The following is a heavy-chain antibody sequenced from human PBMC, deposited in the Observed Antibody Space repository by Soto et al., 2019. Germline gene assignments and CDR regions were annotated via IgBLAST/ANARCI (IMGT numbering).Heavy chain of an antibody. V-gene: IGHV3-23*01. D-gene: IGHD4-4*01. J-gene: IGHJ3*01. CDR1: GFIFSDYA. Sequence: EVQLSESGGGLVQPGGSLRLSCAASGFIFSDYAMSWVRRAPGRGLEWVSSLGGPGDDTYYADYVKGRFTISRDNSKNTMSLQMDSLRAEDTAIYYCAKDRMSRNSVWDPFDVWGQGTMVTVSS. CDR2: LGGPGDDT. CDR3: AKDRMSRNSVWDPFDV.